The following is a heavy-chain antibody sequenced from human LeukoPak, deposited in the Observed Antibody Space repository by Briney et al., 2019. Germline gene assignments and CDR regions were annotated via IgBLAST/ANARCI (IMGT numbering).Heavy chain of an antibody. V-gene: IGHV1-2*02. J-gene: IGHJ6*02. CDR2: INPNSGGT. CDR1: GYTFTGYY. CDR3: ARDTSIAAAGSHSNYGMDV. D-gene: IGHD6-13*01. Sequence: ASVTVSCKASGYTFTGYYMHWVRQAPGQGLEGMGWINPNSGGTNYAQKFQGRVTMTRDTSISTAYMELSRLRSDDTAVYYCARDTSIAAAGSHSNYGMDVWGQGATVTVSS.